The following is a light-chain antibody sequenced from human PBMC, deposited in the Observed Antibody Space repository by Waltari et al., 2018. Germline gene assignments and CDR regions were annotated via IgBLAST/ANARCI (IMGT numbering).Light chain of an antibody. CDR2: DDD. Sequence: SYEVTQPPSVSVSPGQTASITCSGAKLGVKYVSWYQQKPGQSPVVVIYDDDNRPSGIPERFSGSNSGNTATLTISGTQAMDEADYYCQAWDGGTSTVVFGGGTKVTVL. CDR3: QAWDGGTSTVV. J-gene: IGLJ2*01. V-gene: IGLV3-1*01. CDR1: KLGVKY.